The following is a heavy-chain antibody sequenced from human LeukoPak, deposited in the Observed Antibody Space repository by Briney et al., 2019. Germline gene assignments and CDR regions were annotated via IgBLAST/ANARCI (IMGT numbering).Heavy chain of an antibody. Sequence: GGSLRLSCAASGFTFSSYAMSWVRQAPGKGLEWVSAINGSGGSTYYADSVKGRFTISRDNSKNTLYLQMNSLRAEDTAVYYCAAKEWEMATIYGYWGQGTLVTVSS. J-gene: IGHJ4*02. D-gene: IGHD5-24*01. CDR2: INGSGGST. V-gene: IGHV3-23*01. CDR1: GFTFSSYA. CDR3: AAKEWEMATIYGY.